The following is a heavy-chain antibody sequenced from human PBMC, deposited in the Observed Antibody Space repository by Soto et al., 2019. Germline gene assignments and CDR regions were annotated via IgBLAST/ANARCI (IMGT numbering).Heavy chain of an antibody. J-gene: IGHJ6*02. CDR3: ATYQDPYYYGMDV. V-gene: IGHV5-51*01. CDR1: GYIFTTYW. D-gene: IGHD2-2*01. Sequence: LGESLKISCKGSGYIFTTYWIGWVRRMPGKGLERMGIMYPIDSDTKYSPSFQGRVTFSVDKSISNAYLQWSSLKASDTAMYYCATYQDPYYYGMDVWGQGTTVTVS. CDR2: MYPIDSDT.